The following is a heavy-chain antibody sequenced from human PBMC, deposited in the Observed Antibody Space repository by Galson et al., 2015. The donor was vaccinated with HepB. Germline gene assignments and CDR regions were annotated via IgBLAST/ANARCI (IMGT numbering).Heavy chain of an antibody. Sequence: SLRLSCAASGFTFSSYSMNWVRQAPGKGLEWVSYISSSSSTIYYADSVKGRFTLSRDNAKNSLYLQMNSLRAEDTAVYYCARAKTPDSSSWYRNYFDYWGQGTLVTVSS. V-gene: IGHV3-48*01. CDR1: GFTFSSYS. J-gene: IGHJ4*02. CDR3: ARAKTPDSSSWYRNYFDY. D-gene: IGHD6-13*01. CDR2: ISSSSSTI.